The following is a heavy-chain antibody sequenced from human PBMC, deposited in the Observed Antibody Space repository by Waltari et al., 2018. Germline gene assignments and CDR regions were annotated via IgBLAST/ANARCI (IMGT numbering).Heavy chain of an antibody. V-gene: IGHV3-15*01. CDR3: TTEVGGNSGIGGY. Sequence: EVQLVESGGGLVKPGGSLRLSCAASGFTFSTAWMSWVRQSPGKGLEWVGRIKSKTDGGTTDYAAPVKGRFTISRDDSKNTLYLQMNSLKTEDTAVYYCTTEVGGNSGIGGYWGQGTLVTVSS. J-gene: IGHJ4*02. CDR1: GFTFSTAW. CDR2: IKSKTDGGTT. D-gene: IGHD2-21*02.